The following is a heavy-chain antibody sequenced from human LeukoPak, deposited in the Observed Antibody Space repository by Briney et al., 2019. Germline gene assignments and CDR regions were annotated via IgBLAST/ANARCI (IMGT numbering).Heavy chain of an antibody. CDR3: ARDEYASSPGYFDY. V-gene: IGHV3-21*01. D-gene: IGHD6-6*01. CDR1: GFTFSSYS. CDR2: ISSSGSYI. J-gene: IGHJ4*02. Sequence: GGSLRLSCAVSGFTFSSYSMNWVRQAPGKGLEWVSCISSSGSYIYYADSVKGRFTISRDNAKNSLYLQMNSLRAEDTAVYYCARDEYASSPGYFDYWGQGTLDTVSS.